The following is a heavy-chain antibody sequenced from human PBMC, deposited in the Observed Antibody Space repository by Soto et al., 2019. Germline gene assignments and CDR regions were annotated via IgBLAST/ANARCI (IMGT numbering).Heavy chain of an antibody. V-gene: IGHV4-30-4*01. CDR2: IYYSGST. D-gene: IGHD2-8*01. CDR1: GGSISSGDYY. Sequence: PSETLSLTCTVSGGSISSGDYYWSWIRQPPGKGLEWIGYIYYSGSTYYNPSLKSRVTISVDTSKNQFSLKLSSVTAADTAVYYCARARGFVLMVYAIRGEWFDPWGQGTLVTVSS. J-gene: IGHJ5*02. CDR3: ARARGFVLMVYAIRGEWFDP.